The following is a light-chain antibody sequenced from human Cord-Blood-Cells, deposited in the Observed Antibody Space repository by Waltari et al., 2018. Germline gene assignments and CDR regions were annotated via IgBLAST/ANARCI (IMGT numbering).Light chain of an antibody. CDR3: CSYAGSSTWV. V-gene: IGLV2-23*02. CDR2: EVS. Sequence: QSALTQPASVSGSPGQSITISCTGTSSDVGSYNLVSWSQQHPGKAPKLMIYEVSKRPSRVSKRYAGSKSGNTASLRISGLQAEEEADYYCCSYAGSSTWVFGGGTKLTVL. J-gene: IGLJ3*02. CDR1: SSDVGSYNL.